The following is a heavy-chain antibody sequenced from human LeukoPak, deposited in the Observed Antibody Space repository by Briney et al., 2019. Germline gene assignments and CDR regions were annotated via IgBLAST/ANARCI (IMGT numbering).Heavy chain of an antibody. D-gene: IGHD3-10*01. Sequence: GASVKVSCKVSGYTLTELSMHWVRQAPGKGLEWMGGFDPEDGETIYAQKFQGRVTMTEDTSTDTAYMELSSLRSEDTAVYYCATAGGETMDRGVGDWFDPWGQGTLVTVSS. CDR2: FDPEDGET. V-gene: IGHV1-24*01. CDR1: GYTLTELS. J-gene: IGHJ5*02. CDR3: ATAGGETMDRGVGDWFDP.